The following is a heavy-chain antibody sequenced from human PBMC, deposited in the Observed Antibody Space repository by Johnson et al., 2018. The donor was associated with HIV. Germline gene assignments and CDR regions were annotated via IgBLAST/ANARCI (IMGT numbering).Heavy chain of an antibody. CDR1: GFTFSDYY. Sequence: QVQLVESGGGLVKPGGSLRLSCAASGFTFSDYYMSWIRQAPGKGLEWVSYISSAGSTIYYADSVKGRFTISRDNAKNSLYLQMNSLRAEDTALYYCARGATRITMIDDAFDIWGQGTMVTVSS. V-gene: IGHV3-11*01. J-gene: IGHJ3*02. D-gene: IGHD3-22*01. CDR3: ARGATRITMIDDAFDI. CDR2: ISSAGSTI.